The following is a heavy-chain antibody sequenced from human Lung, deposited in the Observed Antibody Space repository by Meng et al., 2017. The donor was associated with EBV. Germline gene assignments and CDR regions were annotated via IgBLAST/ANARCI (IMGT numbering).Heavy chain of an antibody. D-gene: IGHD6-19*01. CDR1: GGSISSGGYY. J-gene: IGHJ4*02. CDR2: IYHSGST. CDR3: ARVGQWLPIDY. V-gene: IGHV4-31*03. Sequence: QGQLPESGPGLVKPSQTLSLTCTVSGGSISSGGYYWSWIRQPPGKGLEWIGEIYHSGSTNYNPSLKSRVTISVDKSKNQFSLNLSSVTAADTAVYYCARVGQWLPIDYWGQGTLVTVSS.